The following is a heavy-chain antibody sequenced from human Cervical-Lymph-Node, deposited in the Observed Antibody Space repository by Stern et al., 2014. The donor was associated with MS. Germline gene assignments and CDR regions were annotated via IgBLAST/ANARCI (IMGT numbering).Heavy chain of an antibody. Sequence: VQLVESGSELKEPGAPVKVSCKASGYTLTNYPMNWVRQAPGQGLEWMGWINTNTGNSTYAQGFTGRFVFSLDTSVSTAYLHISSLKAEDTAVYYCARDFVDTAMITRSDYLDSWGQGTLVTVSS. CDR3: ARDFVDTAMITRSDYLDS. J-gene: IGHJ4*02. CDR2: INTNTGNS. V-gene: IGHV7-4-1*02. D-gene: IGHD5-18*01. CDR1: GYTLTNYP.